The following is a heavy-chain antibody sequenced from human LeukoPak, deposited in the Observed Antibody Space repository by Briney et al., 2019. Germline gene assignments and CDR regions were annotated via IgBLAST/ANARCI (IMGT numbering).Heavy chain of an antibody. J-gene: IGHJ4*02. CDR2: IYYSGST. Sequence: SETLSLTCTVSGGSISSSSYYWGWIRQPPGKGLEWIGSIYYSGSTYYNPSLTSRVTISIDTSKNQLSLRLSSVTAADTAVYYCAREGSRDFWSGPVYYFDYWGQGTLVTVSS. CDR3: AREGSRDFWSGPVYYFDY. V-gene: IGHV4-39*07. D-gene: IGHD3-3*01. CDR1: GGSISSSSYY.